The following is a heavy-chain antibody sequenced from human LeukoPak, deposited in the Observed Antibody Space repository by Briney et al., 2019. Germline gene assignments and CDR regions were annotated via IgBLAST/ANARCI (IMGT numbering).Heavy chain of an antibody. J-gene: IGHJ6*03. D-gene: IGHD2-2*02. CDR1: GCTFTSYG. CDR2: ISPYNGKA. V-gene: IGHV1-18*01. CDR3: ARGRYCRSTSCYKVYYYYMDV. Sequence: ASVKVSCKASGCTFTSYGISWVRQAPGQGLEWMGWISPYNGKANYAQKLQGRVTITTDTSTSTAYMELRRPRSDYTAGYYWARGRYCRSTSCYKVYYYYMDVWGKGTTVTVSS.